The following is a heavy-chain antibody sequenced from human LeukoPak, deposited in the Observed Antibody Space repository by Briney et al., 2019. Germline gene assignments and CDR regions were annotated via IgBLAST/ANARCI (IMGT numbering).Heavy chain of an antibody. CDR1: GGSISSSSYY. CDR3: ARRVYKRRVYYDSSGPWVWFDP. V-gene: IGHV4-39*01. Sequence: IPSETLSLTCTVSGGSISSSSYYWGWIRQPPGKGLEWIGSIYYSGSTYYNPSLKSRVTISVDTSKNQFSLKLTSVTAADTAVYYCARRVYKRRVYYDSSGPWVWFDPWGQGTLVTVSS. D-gene: IGHD3-22*01. CDR2: IYYSGST. J-gene: IGHJ5*02.